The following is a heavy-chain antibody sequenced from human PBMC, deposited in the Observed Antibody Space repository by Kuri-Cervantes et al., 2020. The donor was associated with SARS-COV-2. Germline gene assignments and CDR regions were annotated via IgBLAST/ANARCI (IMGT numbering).Heavy chain of an antibody. CDR3: ARRASGWYGY. V-gene: IGHV4-34*01. CDR1: GGSFSGYY. D-gene: IGHD6-19*01. Sequence: GSLRLSCAVYGGSFSGYYWSWIRQPPGKGLEWIGEINHSGSTNYNPSLKSRVTISVDTSKNQFSLKLSSVTAADMAVYYCARRASGWYGYWGQGTLVTVSS. CDR2: INHSGST. J-gene: IGHJ4*02.